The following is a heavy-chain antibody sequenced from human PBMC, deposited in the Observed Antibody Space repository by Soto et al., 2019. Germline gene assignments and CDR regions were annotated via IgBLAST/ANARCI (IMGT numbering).Heavy chain of an antibody. CDR2: IYPGDSRI. Sequence: PGESLKISCKGSGDTFTTDWIGWVRQMPGKGLEWMGVIYPGDSRIRYSPPFQGQVTISADKSITTAYLQWSSLKASDTGMYYCATRKFSPQESSPWGQGTLVTVSS. D-gene: IGHD3-10*01. V-gene: IGHV5-51*01. CDR3: ATRKFSPQESSP. J-gene: IGHJ5*02. CDR1: GDTFTTDW.